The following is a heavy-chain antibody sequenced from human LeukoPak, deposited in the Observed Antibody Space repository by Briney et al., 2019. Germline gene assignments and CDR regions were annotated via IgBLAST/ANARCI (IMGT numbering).Heavy chain of an antibody. CDR1: GFTFSSYS. V-gene: IGHV3-48*01. Sequence: GGSLRLSCAASGFTFSSYSMNWVRQAPGKGLEWVSYISSSSTIYYADSVKGRFTISRDNSKNTLYLQMNTLRPEDTAVYYCARGLKTGGDSSPTWGQGTMVTVSS. CDR2: ISSSSTI. J-gene: IGHJ3*01. D-gene: IGHD2-21*01. CDR3: ARGLKTGGDSSPT.